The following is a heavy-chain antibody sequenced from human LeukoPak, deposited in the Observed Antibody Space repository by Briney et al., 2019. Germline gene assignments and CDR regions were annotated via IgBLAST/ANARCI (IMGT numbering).Heavy chain of an antibody. D-gene: IGHD3-22*01. Sequence: ASVKVSCKASGYTFTSYYMHWVRQAPGQGLEWMGIINPSGGSTSYAQKFQGRVTITADKSTSTAYMELSSLRSEDTAVYYCARNDYYDSSGYPYWGQGTLVTVSS. CDR1: GYTFTSYY. CDR3: ARNDYYDSSGYPY. V-gene: IGHV1-46*01. CDR2: INPSGGST. J-gene: IGHJ4*02.